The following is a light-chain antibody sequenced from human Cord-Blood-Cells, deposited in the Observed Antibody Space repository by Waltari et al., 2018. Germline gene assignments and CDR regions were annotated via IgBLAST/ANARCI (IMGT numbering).Light chain of an antibody. J-gene: IGLJ1*01. CDR3: CSYAGSYTFV. V-gene: IGLV2-11*01. Sequence: QSALTQPRSVSGSPGQSVTISCPGTSSDVGGYNYVAWYQQHPGTAPKLMVYDVHKRPPRGPDPFSGSKSGNTASLTIAGLQAEDEADYYCCSYAGSYTFVFGTGTKVTVL. CDR2: DVH. CDR1: SSDVGGYNY.